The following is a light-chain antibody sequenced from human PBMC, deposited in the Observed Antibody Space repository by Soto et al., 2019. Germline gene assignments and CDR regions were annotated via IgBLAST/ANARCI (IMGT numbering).Light chain of an antibody. CDR3: AAWDDSLRGHWA. Sequence: QLVLTQPPSASGTPGQRVTISCSGSSSNIGNTYVNWYQQFPGTAPKLLIFSNDHRPSGVPDRFSGSNSGTSAYLAISGLRSEGEADYYCAAWDDSLRGHWAFGGGTKLTVL. J-gene: IGLJ3*02. CDR1: SSNIGNTY. CDR2: SND. V-gene: IGLV1-47*02.